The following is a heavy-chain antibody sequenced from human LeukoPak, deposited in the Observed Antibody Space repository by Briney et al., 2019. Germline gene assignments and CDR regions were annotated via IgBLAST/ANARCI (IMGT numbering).Heavy chain of an antibody. CDR1: GFTFSSYA. J-gene: IGHJ4*02. CDR2: ISGSGGST. D-gene: IGHD5-12*01. V-gene: IGHV3-23*01. Sequence: GSLRLSCAASGFTFSSYAMSWVRQAPGKGLEWVSAISGSGGSTYYADSVKGRFTIPRDNSKNTLYLQMNSLRAEDTAVYYCARDPLATITDPFHFDYWGQGTLVTVSS. CDR3: ARDPLATITDPFHFDY.